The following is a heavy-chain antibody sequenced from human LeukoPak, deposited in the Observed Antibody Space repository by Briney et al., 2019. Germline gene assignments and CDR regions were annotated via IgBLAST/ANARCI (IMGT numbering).Heavy chain of an antibody. V-gene: IGHV3-30-3*01. CDR1: GFTFSSSA. Sequence: GRSLRLSCAASGFTFSSSAMHWVRQAPDKGLEWVAVISYDGSNKYYADSVKGRFTISRDNSKNTLYLQMNSLRADDTAVYYCARDRDSSGWYEGFDYWGQGTLVTVSS. J-gene: IGHJ4*02. D-gene: IGHD6-19*01. CDR3: ARDRDSSGWYEGFDY. CDR2: ISYDGSNK.